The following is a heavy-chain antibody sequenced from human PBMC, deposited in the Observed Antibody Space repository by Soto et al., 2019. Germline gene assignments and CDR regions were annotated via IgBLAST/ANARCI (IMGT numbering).Heavy chain of an antibody. V-gene: IGHV3-21*01. J-gene: IGHJ6*02. CDR3: ARGLLDYYYGMDV. D-gene: IGHD5-18*01. Sequence: GGSLRLSCAAPGFTFSSYSMNWVRQAPGKGLEWVSSISSSRSYIYYADPVKGRFTISRDNAKNSLYLQMNSLRAEDTAVYYCARGLLDYYYGMDVWGQGTTVTVSS. CDR1: GFTFSSYS. CDR2: ISSSRSYI.